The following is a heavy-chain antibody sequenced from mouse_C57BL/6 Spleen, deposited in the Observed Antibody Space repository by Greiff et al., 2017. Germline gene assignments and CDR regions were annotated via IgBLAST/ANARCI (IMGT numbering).Heavy chain of an antibody. CDR1: GFTFSSYG. CDR2: ISSGGSYT. J-gene: IGHJ2*01. D-gene: IGHD2-3*01. Sequence: EVMLVESGGDLVKPGGSLKLSCAASGFTFSSYGMSWVRQTPDKRLAWVATISSGGSYTYYPESVKGRFTISRDNATHTLYLQMSSLKSEDTAMYYCARLHDGYYGNDVGDRGQGATLTVAT. V-gene: IGHV5-6*01. CDR3: ARLHDGYYGNDVGD.